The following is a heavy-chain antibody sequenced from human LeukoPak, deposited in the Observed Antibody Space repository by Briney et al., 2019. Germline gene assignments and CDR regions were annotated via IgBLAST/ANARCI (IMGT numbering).Heavy chain of an antibody. CDR1: GFTFSSYG. CDR2: RWYDGSNK. J-gene: IGHJ4*02. V-gene: IGHV3-33*01. Sequence: ARSLRLSCAASGFTFSSYGMHWVRQAPAKGLEWVAVRWYDGSNKYYADSVKGRFTISRDNSKNTLYLQMNSLRAEDTAVYYCARDSGYSYGYEDYWGQGTLVTVSS. CDR3: ARDSGYSYGYEDY. D-gene: IGHD5-18*01.